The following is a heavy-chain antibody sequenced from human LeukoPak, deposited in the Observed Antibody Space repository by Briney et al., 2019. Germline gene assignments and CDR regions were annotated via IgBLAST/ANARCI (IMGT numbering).Heavy chain of an antibody. CDR3: ARRDVGFDT. V-gene: IGHV4-61*01. CDR1: GGSISSSSYY. J-gene: IGHJ5*02. CDR2: IYYSGST. Sequence: SSETLSLTCTVSGGSISSSSYYWSWIRQPPGKGLEWIGYIYYSGSTNYNPSLKSRATISVDTSKNQFSLKLSSVTAADTAVYYCARRDVGFDTWGQGTLVTVSS.